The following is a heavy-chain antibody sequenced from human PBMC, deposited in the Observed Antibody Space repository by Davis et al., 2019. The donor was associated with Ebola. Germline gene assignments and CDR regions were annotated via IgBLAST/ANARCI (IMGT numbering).Heavy chain of an antibody. J-gene: IGHJ4*02. CDR2: INGDGSSV. CDR3: ARESLLEWLD. CDR1: GYTFSGYY. D-gene: IGHD3-3*01. V-gene: IGHV3-74*01. Sequence: HTGGSLRLSCAASGYTFSGYYMHWVRQAPGKGLVWVSRINGDGSSVSYVDSVKGRFTISRDNAKNTLYLQMNSLRVEDTAVYYCARESLLEWLDWGQGTLVTVSS.